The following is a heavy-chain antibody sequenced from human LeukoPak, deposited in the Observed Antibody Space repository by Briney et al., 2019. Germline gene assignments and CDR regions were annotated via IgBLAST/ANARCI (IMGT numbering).Heavy chain of an antibody. J-gene: IGHJ4*02. D-gene: IGHD3-3*01. Sequence: GGSLRLSCAASGFTFSSYSMNWVRQAPGKGLEWVSYISSSSSTIYYADSVKGRFTISRDNAKNSLYLQMNSLRAEDTAVYYCARRGDFWSGYHDYWGQGTLVTVSS. CDR1: GFTFSSYS. V-gene: IGHV3-48*01. CDR3: ARRGDFWSGYHDY. CDR2: ISSSSSTI.